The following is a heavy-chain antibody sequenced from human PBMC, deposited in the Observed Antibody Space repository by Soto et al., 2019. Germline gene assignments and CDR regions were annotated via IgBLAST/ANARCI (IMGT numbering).Heavy chain of an antibody. CDR1: GFSVATYA. CDR3: AKKRVIGSSERNFDY. J-gene: IGHJ4*02. V-gene: IGHV3-23*01. CDR2: ITGSGGVT. Sequence: EVHLLESGGGLVQPGGSLRLSCAASGFSVATYAMTWVRQAPGKGLEWVSYITGSGGVTYYADSVRGRFTISRDDSKSTLYLQMDSLRAEDTALYYCAKKRVIGSSERNFDYWGQGTLVTVSS. D-gene: IGHD2-21*01.